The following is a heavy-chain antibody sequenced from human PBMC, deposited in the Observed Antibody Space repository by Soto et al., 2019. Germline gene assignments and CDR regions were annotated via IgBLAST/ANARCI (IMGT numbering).Heavy chain of an antibody. D-gene: IGHD3-3*01. Sequence: GASVKVSCKASGYTFTSYGISWVRQAPGQGLEWMGWISAYNGNTNYAQKLQGRVTMTTDTSTSTAYMELRSLRSDDTAVYYCASVLGRKWLLLLENWFDPWGKGTRVTASS. V-gene: IGHV1-18*01. J-gene: IGHJ5*02. CDR2: ISAYNGNT. CDR1: GYTFTSYG. CDR3: ASVLGRKWLLLLENWFDP.